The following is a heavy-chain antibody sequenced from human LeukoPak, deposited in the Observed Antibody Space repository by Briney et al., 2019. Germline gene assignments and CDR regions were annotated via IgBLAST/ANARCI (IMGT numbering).Heavy chain of an antibody. D-gene: IGHD4-17*01. J-gene: IGHJ4*02. V-gene: IGHV4-61*02. CDR3: ARAGGDRPFDY. CDR2: IYTSGST. CDR1: GGSISSGSYY. Sequence: SQTLSLTCTVSGGSISSGSYYWSWIRQPAGKGLEWIGRIYTSGSTNYNPSLKSRVTISVDTSKNQFSLKLSSVTAADTAVYYCARAGGDRPFDYWGQGTPVTVSS.